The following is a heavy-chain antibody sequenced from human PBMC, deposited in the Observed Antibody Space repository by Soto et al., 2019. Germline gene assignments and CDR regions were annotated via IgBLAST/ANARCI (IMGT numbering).Heavy chain of an antibody. CDR2: IIPICGTA. Sequence: SVKVSCKASGGTFSSYAISWVRQAPGQGLEWMGGIIPICGTANYAQKFQGRVTITADTSTSTAYMELSSLRSEDTAVYYCAGEVSGAGHTAMATFDYWGQGTLVTVSS. CDR1: GGTFSSYA. D-gene: IGHD5-18*01. CDR3: AGEVSGAGHTAMATFDY. J-gene: IGHJ4*02. V-gene: IGHV1-69*06.